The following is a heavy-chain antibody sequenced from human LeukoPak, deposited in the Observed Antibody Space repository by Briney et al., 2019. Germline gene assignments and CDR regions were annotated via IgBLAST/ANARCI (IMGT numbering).Heavy chain of an antibody. D-gene: IGHD3-9*01. CDR2: IYYGGST. J-gene: IGHJ4*02. CDR1: GDSISTYY. CDR3: AVAFDRTYFDY. V-gene: IGHV4-59*01. Sequence: PSETLSLTCTVSGDSISTYYWSWIRQPPGKALEWIGYIYYGGSTNYSPSLRSRVTISEDTSKNQFSLRLSSVTAADTAVYYCAVAFDRTYFDYWGQGTLIPVSS.